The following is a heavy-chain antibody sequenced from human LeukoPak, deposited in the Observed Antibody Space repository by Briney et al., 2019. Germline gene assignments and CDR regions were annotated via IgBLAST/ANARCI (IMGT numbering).Heavy chain of an antibody. CDR1: GFTFSAFE. D-gene: IGHD2-2*01. V-gene: IGHV3-48*03. J-gene: IGHJ4*02. Sequence: GGSLRLSCAASGFTFSAFEMNWVRQAPGKGLEWLSYISGSGGTTLYADSVKGRFTISRDNAKNSLYLQMNSLRVEDTAVYYCVRVYCSSTSCSDYFDYWRQGSLVTVSS. CDR2: ISGSGGTT. CDR3: VRVYCSSTSCSDYFDY.